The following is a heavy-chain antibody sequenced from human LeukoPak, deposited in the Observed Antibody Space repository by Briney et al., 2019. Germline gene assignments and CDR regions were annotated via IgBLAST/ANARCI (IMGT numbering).Heavy chain of an antibody. CDR3: AKEARGVRSFDI. V-gene: IGHV3-23*01. J-gene: IGHJ3*02. Sequence: GGSLRLSCAASGFTFSSYGMSWVRQAPGKGLEWVSAICGSGGSTYYADSVKGRFTISRANSKNTLYLQMNGRRAEGTAVYYCAKEARGVRSFDIWGQATMVTVSS. CDR2: ICGSGGST. CDR1: GFTFSSYG. D-gene: IGHD3-10*01.